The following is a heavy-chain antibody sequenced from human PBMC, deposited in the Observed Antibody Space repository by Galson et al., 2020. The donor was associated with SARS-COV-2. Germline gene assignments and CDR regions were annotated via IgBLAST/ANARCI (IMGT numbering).Heavy chain of an antibody. CDR3: ARVYPYGSGSYCWFERTDP. CDR2: MNPNSGNT. V-gene: IGHV1-8*01. CDR1: GYTFTSYD. Sequence: ASVKVSCKASGYTFTSYDINWVRQATGQGLEWMGWMNPNSGNTGYAQKFQGRVTMTRNTSISTAYMELSSLRSEDTAVYYCARVYPYGSGSYCWFERTDPWGQGTLVTVSS. D-gene: IGHD3-10*01. J-gene: IGHJ5*02.